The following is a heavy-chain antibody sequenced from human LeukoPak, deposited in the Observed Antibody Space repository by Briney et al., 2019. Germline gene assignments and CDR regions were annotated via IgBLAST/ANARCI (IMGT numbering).Heavy chain of an antibody. V-gene: IGHV4-34*01. CDR3: ARVFDYDDAFDI. J-gene: IGHJ3*02. Sequence: KTSETLSLTCAVYGGSFSGYYWSWIRQPPGKGLEWTGEINHSGSTNYNPSLKSRVTISVDTSKNQFSLKLSSVTAADTAVYYCARVFDYDDAFDIWGQGTMVTVSS. CDR1: GGSFSGYY. CDR2: INHSGST. D-gene: IGHD3-9*01.